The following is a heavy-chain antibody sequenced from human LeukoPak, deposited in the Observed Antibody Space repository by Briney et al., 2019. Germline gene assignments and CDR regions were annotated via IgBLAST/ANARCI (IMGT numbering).Heavy chain of an antibody. J-gene: IGHJ4*02. Sequence: SETLSLTCAVYGGSFSGYYWSWIRQPPGKGLEWVGEINHSGSTNYNPSLTSRVTISVDTSKNQFSLKLSSVTAADTAVYYCARAKTRNRPRYCSGGSCPPYYFGYWGQGTLVTVSS. CDR3: ARAKTRNRPRYCSGGSCPPYYFGY. CDR1: GGSFSGYY. D-gene: IGHD2-15*01. CDR2: INHSGST. V-gene: IGHV4-34*01.